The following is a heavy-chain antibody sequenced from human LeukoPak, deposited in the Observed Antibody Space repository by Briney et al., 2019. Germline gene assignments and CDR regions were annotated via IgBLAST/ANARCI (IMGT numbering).Heavy chain of an antibody. Sequence: SETLSLTCAVYGGSFSGYYWSWIRQPPGKGLEWIGEINHSGSTNHNPSLKSRVTISVDTSKNQFSLKLSSVTAADTAVYYCARGRYSSSSTYYYYYYYMDVWGKGTTVTVSS. CDR3: ARGRYSSSSTYYYYYYYMDV. D-gene: IGHD6-6*01. J-gene: IGHJ6*03. CDR1: GGSFSGYY. V-gene: IGHV4-34*01. CDR2: INHSGST.